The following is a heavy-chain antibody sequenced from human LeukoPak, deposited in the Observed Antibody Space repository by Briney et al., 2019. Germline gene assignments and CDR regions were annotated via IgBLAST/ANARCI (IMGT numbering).Heavy chain of an antibody. J-gene: IGHJ6*03. CDR1: GGSIRSHY. CDR2: FHTSGST. D-gene: IGHD1-26*01. CDR3: ARGDYYYMDV. V-gene: IGHV4-4*07. Sequence: SETLSLTCTVSGGSIRSHYWIWVRQPAGKGLEWIGRFHTSGSTYYNPSLKSRVSMSVDTSKNQFSLKLTSVTAADTAVYYCARGDYYYMDVWGKGTTVTVPS.